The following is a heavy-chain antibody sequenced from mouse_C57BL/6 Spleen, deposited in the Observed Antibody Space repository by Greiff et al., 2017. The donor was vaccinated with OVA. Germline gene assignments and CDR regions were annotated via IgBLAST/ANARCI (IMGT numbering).Heavy chain of an antibody. CDR1: GYTFTSYW. CDR3: ARWPTVVATDY. Sequence: VKLVESGAELVKPGASVKLSCKASGYTFTSYWMHWVKQRPGQGLEWIGMIHPNSGSTNYNEKFKSKATLTVDKSSSTAYMQLSSLTSEDSAVYYCARWPTVVATDYWGQGTTLTVSS. CDR2: IHPNSGST. J-gene: IGHJ2*01. V-gene: IGHV1-64*01. D-gene: IGHD1-1*01.